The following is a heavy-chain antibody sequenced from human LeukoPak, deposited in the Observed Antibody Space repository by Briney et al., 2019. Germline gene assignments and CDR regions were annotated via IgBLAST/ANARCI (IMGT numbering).Heavy chain of an antibody. CDR2: IYSGGST. D-gene: IGHD3-22*01. V-gene: IGHV3-66*02. Sequence: GGSLRLSCAASGFTVSSNYMSWVRQAPGKGLEWVSVIYSGGSTYYADSVKGRFTISRDNSKNTLYLQMNSLRAEDTAVYYCAGHQTYYYDSSGYQLDYWGQGTLVTVSS. CDR1: GFTVSSNY. CDR3: AGHQTYYYDSSGYQLDY. J-gene: IGHJ4*02.